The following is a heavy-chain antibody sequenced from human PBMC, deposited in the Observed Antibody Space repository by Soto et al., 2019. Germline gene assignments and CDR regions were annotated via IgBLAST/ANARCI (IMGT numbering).Heavy chain of an antibody. CDR1: GYTFTSYG. Sequence: GASVKVSCKASGYTFTSYGISWVRQAPGQGLEWMGWISAYNGNTNYAQKLQGRVTMTTDTSTSTAYMELRSLRSDDTAVYYCARGTRGYSGYEPFDYWGQGTLVTVSS. V-gene: IGHV1-18*01. D-gene: IGHD5-12*01. J-gene: IGHJ4*02. CDR2: ISAYNGNT. CDR3: ARGTRGYSGYEPFDY.